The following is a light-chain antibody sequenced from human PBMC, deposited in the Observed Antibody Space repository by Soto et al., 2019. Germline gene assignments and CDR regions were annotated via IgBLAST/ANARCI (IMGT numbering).Light chain of an antibody. J-gene: IGKJ2*01. CDR3: QHYNNYSPT. CDR2: KAS. V-gene: IGKV1-5*03. Sequence: DIQMTQSPSTLSASVGDRVTITCRASQSISSWLAWYQQKPGKAPKLLIFKASTLESGVTSRFSGSGSGTEFTLSIRSLQPDDSATYYCQHYNNYSPTFGQGTKLEIK. CDR1: QSISSW.